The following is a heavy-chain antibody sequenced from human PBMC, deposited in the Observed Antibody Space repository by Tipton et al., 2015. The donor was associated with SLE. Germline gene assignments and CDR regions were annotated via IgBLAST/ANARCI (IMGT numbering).Heavy chain of an antibody. Sequence: TLSLTCTVSGGSISSGGYYWTWIRQLPGKGLEWIGYIYYSGNTYYNPSLGSRLTISVDTSKDQFSLRLTSVTAADTAVYYCARDARVGYSTTRSRLSRGDGFDVWGQGTGVSVSS. D-gene: IGHD5-24*01. CDR2: IYYSGNT. CDR3: ARDARVGYSTTRSRLSRGDGFDV. CDR1: GGSISSGGYY. J-gene: IGHJ3*01. V-gene: IGHV4-31*03.